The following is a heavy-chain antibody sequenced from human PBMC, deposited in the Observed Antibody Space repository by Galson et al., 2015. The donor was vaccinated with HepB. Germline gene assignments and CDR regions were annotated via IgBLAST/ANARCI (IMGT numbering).Heavy chain of an antibody. Sequence: SLRLSCAASGFTFSSYGMHWVRQAPGKGLEWVAVISYDGSNKYYADSVKGRFTISRDNSKNTLYLQMNSLRAEDTAVYYCAKDLLGSPAVWYFDLWGRGTLVTVSS. CDR1: GFTFSSYG. J-gene: IGHJ2*01. D-gene: IGHD1-26*01. CDR2: ISYDGSNK. V-gene: IGHV3-30*18. CDR3: AKDLLGSPAVWYFDL.